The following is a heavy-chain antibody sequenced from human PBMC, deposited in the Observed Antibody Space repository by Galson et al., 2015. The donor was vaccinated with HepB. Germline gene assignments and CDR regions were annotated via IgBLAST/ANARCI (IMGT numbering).Heavy chain of an antibody. CDR1: GFTFSSYA. CDR3: AKATGSSWYDDSVFDY. D-gene: IGHD6-13*01. V-gene: IGHV3-23*01. J-gene: IGHJ4*02. Sequence: SLRLSCAASGFTFSSYAMSWVRQAPGKGLEWVSAISGSGGSTYYADSVKGRFTISRDNSKNTLYLQMNSLRAEDTAVYYCAKATGSSWYDDSVFDYWGQGTLVTVSS. CDR2: ISGSGGST.